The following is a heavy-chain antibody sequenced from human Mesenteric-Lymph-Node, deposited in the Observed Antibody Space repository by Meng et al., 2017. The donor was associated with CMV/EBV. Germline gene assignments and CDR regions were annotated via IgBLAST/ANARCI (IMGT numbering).Heavy chain of an antibody. CDR3: AKEGCSSNSCYFDY. J-gene: IGHJ4*02. Sequence: ASGFTFSTCAMSWVRQTPGKGLEWVSVIYSGGSNTYYADSVKGRFTISRDDSKNTLYLQMNSLRAEDTAIYYCAKEGCSSNSCYFDYWGQGSLVTVSS. D-gene: IGHD2-2*01. V-gene: IGHV3-23*03. CDR1: GFTFSTCA. CDR2: IYSGGSNT.